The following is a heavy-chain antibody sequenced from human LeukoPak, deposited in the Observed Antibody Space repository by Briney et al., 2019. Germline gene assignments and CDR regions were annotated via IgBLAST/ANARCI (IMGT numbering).Heavy chain of an antibody. V-gene: IGHV1-18*01. J-gene: IGHJ6*03. CDR1: GYTFTSYG. Sequence: ASVKVSCKASGYTFTSYGISWVRQAPGQGLEWMGWISAYNGNTNYAQKLQGRVTMTTDTSTSTAYMELRSLRSDDTAVYYCARVYCSSTSCYREPSYYYYYMDVWGKGTTFTVSS. CDR3: ARVYCSSTSCYREPSYYYYYMDV. D-gene: IGHD2-2*02. CDR2: ISAYNGNT.